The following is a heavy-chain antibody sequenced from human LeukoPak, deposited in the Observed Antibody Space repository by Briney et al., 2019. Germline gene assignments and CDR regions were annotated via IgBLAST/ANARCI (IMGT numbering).Heavy chain of an antibody. CDR2: ERSNWDKT. CDR1: GFTHRLFA. J-gene: IGHJ6*04. CDR3: ARGGYCSTTSCYEGSGDYYYGMDV. D-gene: IGHD2-2*01. V-gene: IGHV3-64*02. Sequence: GRTQRLFYAASGFTHRLFAMHWVRHAPGKALEYISAERSNWDKTYYADSVKGRFSISRDNSKNTLYLQMGSLRAEDMAVYYCARGGYCSTTSCYEGSGDYYYGMDVWGRGTTVTVSS.